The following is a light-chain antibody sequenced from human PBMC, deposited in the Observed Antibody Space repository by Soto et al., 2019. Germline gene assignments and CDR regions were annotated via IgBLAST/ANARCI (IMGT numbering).Light chain of an antibody. CDR3: QPYNSPLT. CDR2: DAS. J-gene: IGKJ4*01. V-gene: IGKV1-5*01. Sequence: DIQMTQSPSTLSASVGDRVTITCRASQSISSWLAWYQQKPGKAPKLLIYDASSLESGVPSRFSGSGSGTEFTLTISSLQPDDFATYYCQPYNSPLTFGGGTKVEIK. CDR1: QSISSW.